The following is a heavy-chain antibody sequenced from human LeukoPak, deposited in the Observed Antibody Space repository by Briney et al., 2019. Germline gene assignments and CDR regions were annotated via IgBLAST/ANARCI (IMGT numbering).Heavy chain of an antibody. J-gene: IGHJ4*02. CDR3: ARGGVDYYGSGTYYLMYYFDY. D-gene: IGHD3-10*01. CDR1: GFTFTSYA. Sequence: GGSLRLSCAASGFTFTSYAMSWVRQAPGKGLEWVSGISGSGGNTYYADSVKGRFTISRDNSKNTLYLQMNSLRAEDTAVYFCARGGVDYYGSGTYYLMYYFDYWGQGALVTVSS. CDR2: ISGSGGNT. V-gene: IGHV3-23*01.